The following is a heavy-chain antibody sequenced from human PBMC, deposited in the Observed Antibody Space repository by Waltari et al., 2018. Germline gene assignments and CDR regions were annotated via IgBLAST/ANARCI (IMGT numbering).Heavy chain of an antibody. V-gene: IGHV3-30*04. Sequence: QGQLVESGGGVVQPGRSLRLSCAASGFTFLSYTMHWLRQAPGKGLEWVAVISYDGSNKYHADSVKGRFTISRDNSKNTLYLQMNSLRTEDTAVYYCARDGEMYCSSTSCYYFDHWGQGTLVTVSS. J-gene: IGHJ4*02. CDR2: ISYDGSNK. CDR1: GFTFLSYT. CDR3: ARDGEMYCSSTSCYYFDH. D-gene: IGHD2-2*01.